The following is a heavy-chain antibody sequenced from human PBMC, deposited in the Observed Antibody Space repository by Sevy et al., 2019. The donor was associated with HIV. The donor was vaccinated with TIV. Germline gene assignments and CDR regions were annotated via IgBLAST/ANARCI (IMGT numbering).Heavy chain of an antibody. CDR1: GFSFSSYA. CDR3: AREMGELLGIDAFDV. J-gene: IGHJ3*01. V-gene: IGHV3-30-3*01. CDR2: ISYGGSNK. Sequence: GGYLRLSCAASGFSFSSYAMHWVRQAPGKGLEWVAVISYGGSNKYQADSVKGRFTISRDNSNNTPYLQMNSLKAEDTAVYYCAREMGELLGIDAFDVWGRGTMFTVSS. D-gene: IGHD1-26*01.